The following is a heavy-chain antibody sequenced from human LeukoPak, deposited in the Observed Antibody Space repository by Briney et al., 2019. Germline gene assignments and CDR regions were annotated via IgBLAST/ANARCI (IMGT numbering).Heavy chain of an antibody. Sequence: ASVKVSFMASGYTFTVYYMHWVRQAPGQGLEWMGWINPNSGGTNYAQKFQDRVTMTRGTSISTAYMDLSRLRSDDTAVYYCARPTLPDYSSSWYLGWGQGTLVTVSS. J-gene: IGHJ4*02. D-gene: IGHD6-13*01. CDR1: GYTFTVYY. CDR3: ARPTLPDYSSSWYLG. V-gene: IGHV1-2*02. CDR2: INPNSGGT.